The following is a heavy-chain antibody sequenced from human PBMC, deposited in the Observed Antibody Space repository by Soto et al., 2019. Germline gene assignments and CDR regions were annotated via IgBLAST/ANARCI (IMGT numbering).Heavy chain of an antibody. Sequence: SETLSLTCAVYGGSFSGYYWSWIRQPPGKGLEWIGEINHSGSTNYNPSLKSRVTISVDTSKNQFSLKLSSVTAADTAVYYCARKRPLRAYYMDVWGKGTTVTVSS. CDR1: GGSFSGYY. CDR3: ARKRPLRAYYMDV. CDR2: INHSGST. J-gene: IGHJ6*03. V-gene: IGHV4-34*01.